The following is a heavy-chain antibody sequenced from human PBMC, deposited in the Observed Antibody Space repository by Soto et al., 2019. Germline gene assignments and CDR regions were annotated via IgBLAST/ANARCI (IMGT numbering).Heavy chain of an antibody. CDR1: GGSISSRDW. J-gene: IGHJ1*01. D-gene: IGHD3-22*01. CDR2: IYHSGST. CDR3: ARGTPYYYESTGYHYGYFQH. V-gene: IGHV4-4*02. Sequence: QVQLQESGPGLVKPSGTLSLTCAVSGGSISSRDWWSWVRQPPGKGLEWIGEIYHSGSTSYNPSLKSRVAISVDKSKHQFSLKLSSVTAADTAVYYCARGTPYYYESTGYHYGYFQHWGQGTLVTVSS.